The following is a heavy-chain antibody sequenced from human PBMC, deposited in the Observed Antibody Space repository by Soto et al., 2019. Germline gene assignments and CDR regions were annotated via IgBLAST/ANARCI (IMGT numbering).Heavy chain of an antibody. Sequence: GGSLRLSCAASGFTFNSYAMSWVRQAPGKGLDWVSIISGSGGSTFYADSVRGRFTLSRDNSKNTLYLQMNSLRAEDTALYYCAKALDYYGSSNGDYWGQGTLVTVSS. CDR3: AKALDYYGSSNGDY. CDR1: GFTFNSYA. CDR2: ISGSGGST. V-gene: IGHV3-23*01. J-gene: IGHJ4*02. D-gene: IGHD3-10*01.